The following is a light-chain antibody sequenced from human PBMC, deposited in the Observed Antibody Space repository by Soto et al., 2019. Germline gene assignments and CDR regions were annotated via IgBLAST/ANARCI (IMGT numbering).Light chain of an antibody. CDR1: SSDVGGYNY. J-gene: IGLJ2*01. CDR3: SSYTSGGPRL. Sequence: QSALTQPASVSGSPGQSITISCTGTSSDVGGYNYVSWYQQHPGKAPKLMIYDVSNRPSGVSNRFSGSKSGNTASLTISGLQAEDGADYYCSSYTSGGPRLFGGGPRLPVL. V-gene: IGLV2-14*01. CDR2: DVS.